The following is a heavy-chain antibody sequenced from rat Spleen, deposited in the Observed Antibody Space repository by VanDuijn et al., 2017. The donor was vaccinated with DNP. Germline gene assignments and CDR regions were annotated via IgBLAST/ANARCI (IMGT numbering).Heavy chain of an antibody. J-gene: IGHJ3*01. CDR1: GFTFSNYG. CDR2: ISYDGSST. Sequence: EVQLVESGGGLVQPGRSLKLSCAASGFTFSNYGMAWVRQAPKKGLEWVATISYDGSSTYYRDSVTGRFTISRDNAKTTLYLQMDSLRSEDTATYYCARTYSNYGNWFPYWGQGTLVTVSS. D-gene: IGHD1-2*01. CDR3: ARTYSNYGNWFPY. V-gene: IGHV5-7*01.